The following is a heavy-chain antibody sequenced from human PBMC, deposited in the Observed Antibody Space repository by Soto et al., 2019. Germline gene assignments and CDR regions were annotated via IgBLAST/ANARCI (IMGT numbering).Heavy chain of an antibody. J-gene: IGHJ4*02. V-gene: IGHV1-69*02. Sequence: SVKVSCKASGGTFSSYTISWVRQAPGQGLEWMGRIIPILGIANYAQKFQGRVTITADKSTSTAYMELSSLRSEDTAVYYCARTYSGSSYDFAYWGQGTLVTVSS. CDR3: ARTYSGSSYDFAY. CDR1: GGTFSSYT. CDR2: IIPILGIA. D-gene: IGHD1-26*01.